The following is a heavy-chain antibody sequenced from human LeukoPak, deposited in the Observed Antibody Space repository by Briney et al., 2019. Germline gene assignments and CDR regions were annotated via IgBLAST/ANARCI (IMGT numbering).Heavy chain of an antibody. V-gene: IGHV4-59*01. CDR2: IYYSGST. Sequence: SETLSLTCTVSGGSISSYYWSWIRQPPGKGLEWIGYIYYSGSTNYNPSLKSRVTISVDTSKNQFSPKLSSVTAADTAVYYCARDGWELRGLYYYYYGMDVWGQGTTVTVSS. D-gene: IGHD1-26*01. CDR1: GGSISSYY. J-gene: IGHJ6*02. CDR3: ARDGWELRGLYYYYYGMDV.